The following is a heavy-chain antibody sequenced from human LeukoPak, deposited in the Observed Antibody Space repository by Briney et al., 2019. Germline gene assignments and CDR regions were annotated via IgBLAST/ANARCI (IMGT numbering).Heavy chain of an antibody. CDR3: ARGYSGSYVNSFDY. CDR1: GFTFSSYS. D-gene: IGHD1-26*01. CDR2: ISSSSSYI. J-gene: IGHJ4*02. V-gene: IGHV3-21*01. Sequence: GGSLRLSRAASGFTFSSYSMNWVRQAPGKGLEWVSSISSSSSYIYYADSVKGRFTISRDNAKNSLYLQMNSLRAEDTAVYYCARGYSGSYVNSFDYWGQGTLVTVSS.